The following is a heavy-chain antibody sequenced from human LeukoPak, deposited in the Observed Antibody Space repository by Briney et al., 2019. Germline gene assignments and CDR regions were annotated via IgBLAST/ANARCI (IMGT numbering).Heavy chain of an antibody. J-gene: IGHJ6*02. CDR2: INAANGNT. Sequence: VASVKVSCKASGYTFTSYYMHWVRQAPGQRLEWMGWINAANGNTKLSQKFQDRITIIRDKSANTAYMELSSLRSEDTAVYYCARDRIGYEYYNGMDVWGQGTTVTVSS. CDR3: ARDRIGYEYYNGMDV. CDR1: GYTFTSYY. V-gene: IGHV1-3*01. D-gene: IGHD2/OR15-2a*01.